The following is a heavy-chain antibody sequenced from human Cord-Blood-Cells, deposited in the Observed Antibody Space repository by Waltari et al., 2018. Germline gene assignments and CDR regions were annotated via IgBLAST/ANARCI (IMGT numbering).Heavy chain of an antibody. CDR1: GGSFGGYY. Sequence: QVQLQQWGAGLLKPSETLSLTCAVYGGSFGGYYWSWIRQPPGKGLEWIGEINHSGSTNYNPSLKSRVTISVDTSKNQFSLKLSSVTAADTAVYYRARVLTGDAFDIWGQGTMVTVSS. CDR2: INHSGST. CDR3: ARVLTGDAFDI. J-gene: IGHJ3*02. V-gene: IGHV4-34*01. D-gene: IGHD7-27*01.